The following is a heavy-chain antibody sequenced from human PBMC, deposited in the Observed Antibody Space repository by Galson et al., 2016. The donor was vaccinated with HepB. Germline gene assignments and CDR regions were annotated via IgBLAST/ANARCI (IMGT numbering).Heavy chain of an antibody. D-gene: IGHD4-11*01. CDR2: TYHGGRT. V-gene: IGHV4-4*02. J-gene: IGHJ4*02. Sequence: SLRLSCAASGLAFSKTWMNWVRQAPGKGLEWIGETYHGGRTIYNPSLKSRVTMSLDNSRNQFSLNLNSVTAADTAVYYCGTRVHDDYGNFIFDYWGPGTLVTVSS. CDR1: GLAFSKTW. CDR3: GTRVHDDYGNFIFDY.